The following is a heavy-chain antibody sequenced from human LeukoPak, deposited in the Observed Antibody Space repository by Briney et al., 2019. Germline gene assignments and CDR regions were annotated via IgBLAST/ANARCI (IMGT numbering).Heavy chain of an antibody. CDR3: SRGAPTIAMTGTGLDY. V-gene: IGHV1-2*02. Sequence: ASVKVSCTASGYTFIDYYMHWVRQAPGQGLEWMGWGNPNSGGTNYAQKFQGRFTMTRDTSINTAYMEVSGLRSDDTAVYYCSRGAPTIAMTGTGLDYWGQGTLVAVSS. CDR2: GNPNSGGT. D-gene: IGHD6-19*01. J-gene: IGHJ4*02. CDR1: GYTFIDYY.